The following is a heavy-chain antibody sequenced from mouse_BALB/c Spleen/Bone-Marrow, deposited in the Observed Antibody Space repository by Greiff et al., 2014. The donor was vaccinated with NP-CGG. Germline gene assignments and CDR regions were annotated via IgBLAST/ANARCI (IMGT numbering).Heavy chain of an antibody. D-gene: IGHD1-2*01. V-gene: IGHV2-9*02. CDR2: IWADGST. Sequence: QVQLKESGPGLVAPSQSLSITCTVSGVSLTSYGVHWVRQPPGKGLGGLGVIWADGSTNYNSALMSRLSIRKDNSKSQVFLKMNSLQTDDTAMYYCARITTATGAMDYWGQGTSVTVSS. CDR1: GVSLTSYG. J-gene: IGHJ4*01. CDR3: ARITTATGAMDY.